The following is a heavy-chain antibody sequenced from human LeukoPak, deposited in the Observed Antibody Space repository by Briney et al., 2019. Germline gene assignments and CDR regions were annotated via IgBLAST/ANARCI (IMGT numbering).Heavy chain of an antibody. Sequence: GGSLRLSCAASGFTFSSYAMHWVRQAPGKGLEWVAVISYDGSNKYYADSVKGRFTISRDSSKNTLYLEMNSLRAEDTAVYYCVRGSTDGKNYVGHWGQGTLVTVSS. J-gene: IGHJ4*02. V-gene: IGHV3-30*04. CDR3: VRGSTDGKNYVGH. D-gene: IGHD5-24*01. CDR2: ISYDGSNK. CDR1: GFTFSSYA.